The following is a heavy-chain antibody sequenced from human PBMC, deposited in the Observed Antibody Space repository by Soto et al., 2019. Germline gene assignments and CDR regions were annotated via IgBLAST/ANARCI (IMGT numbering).Heavy chain of an antibody. V-gene: IGHV3-9*01. CDR2: ISWNSGSI. J-gene: IGHJ3*02. CDR1: GFTFDDYA. Sequence: GGSLRLSCAASGFTFDDYAMHWVRQAPGKGLEWVSGISWNSGSIGYADSVKGRFTISRDNAKNSLYLQMNSLRAEDTALYYCAKGLIMITFGGVIPKAFDIWGQGTMVTVSS. D-gene: IGHD3-16*02. CDR3: AKGLIMITFGGVIPKAFDI.